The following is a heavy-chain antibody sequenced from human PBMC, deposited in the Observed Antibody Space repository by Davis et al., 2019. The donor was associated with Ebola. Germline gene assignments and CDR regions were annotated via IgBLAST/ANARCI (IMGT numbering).Heavy chain of an antibody. Sequence: SETLSLTCTVSGGSISSYYWSWIRQPPGEGLEWIGYIYYSGSTNYNPSLKSRVTISVDTSKNQFSLKLSSVTAADTAVYYCARRDSGYDVGTFDYWGQGTLVTVSS. J-gene: IGHJ4*02. CDR1: GGSISSYY. V-gene: IGHV4-59*01. D-gene: IGHD5-12*01. CDR2: IYYSGST. CDR3: ARRDSGYDVGTFDY.